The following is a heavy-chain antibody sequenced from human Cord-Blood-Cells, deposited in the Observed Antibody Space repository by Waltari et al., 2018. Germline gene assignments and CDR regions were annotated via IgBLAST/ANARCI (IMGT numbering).Heavy chain of an antibody. J-gene: IGHJ4*02. CDR2: INHSGST. CDR1: GGSFSGYY. CDR3: ARGYSSSNYFDY. V-gene: IGHV4-34*01. D-gene: IGHD6-6*01. Sequence: QVQLQQWGAGLLKPSETLSLTCAVSGGSFSGYYWSWIRQPPGKGLEWIGEINHSGSTNYNPSLKSRVTISVDTSKNQFALKLSSVTAADTAVYYCARGYSSSNYFDYWGQGTLVTVSS.